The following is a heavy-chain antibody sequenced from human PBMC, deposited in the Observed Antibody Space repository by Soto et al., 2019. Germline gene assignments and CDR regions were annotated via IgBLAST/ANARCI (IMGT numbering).Heavy chain of an antibody. V-gene: IGHV2-5*02. D-gene: IGHD4-17*01. CDR1: GFSLTTSGVG. CDR3: AHRRPHYGDWTNGYFDY. J-gene: IGHJ4*02. CDR2: IYWDDDK. Sequence: QITLKESGPTLVTPTQTLTLTCTFSGFSLTTSGVGVGWIRQPPGKALEFLVFIYWDDDKRYSPSLRTRLTITKDAPKNQVVRTLTNMDPVDTATYYCAHRRPHYGDWTNGYFDYWGQGILVPVSS.